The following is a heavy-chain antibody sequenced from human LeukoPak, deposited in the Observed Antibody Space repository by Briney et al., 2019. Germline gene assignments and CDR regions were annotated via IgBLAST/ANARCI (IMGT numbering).Heavy chain of an antibody. J-gene: IGHJ4*02. CDR2: INHNGST. CDR3: ARDSIMITFGGVLASDFDY. V-gene: IGHV4-34*01. Sequence: SETLSLTCAVYGGSFSGYYWSWIRQPPGKGLEWIGEINHNGSTNYNPSLKSRVTISVDTSKNQFSLKLSSVTAADTAVYYCARDSIMITFGGVLASDFDYWGQGTLVTVSS. CDR1: GGSFSGYY. D-gene: IGHD3-16*01.